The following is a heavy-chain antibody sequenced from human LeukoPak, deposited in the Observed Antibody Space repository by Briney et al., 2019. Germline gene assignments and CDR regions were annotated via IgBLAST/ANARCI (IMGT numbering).Heavy chain of an antibody. CDR1: GGSISSSSYY. CDR3: ARLLWFGELAFDI. J-gene: IGHJ3*02. V-gene: IGHV4-39*01. CDR2: IYYSGST. D-gene: IGHD3-10*01. Sequence: SETLSLTCTVSGGSISSSSYYWGWIRQPPGKGLEWIGSIYYSGSTYYNPSLKSRVTISVDTSKNQFSLKLSSVTAADTAVYYCARLLWFGELAFDIWGQGTMVTVSS.